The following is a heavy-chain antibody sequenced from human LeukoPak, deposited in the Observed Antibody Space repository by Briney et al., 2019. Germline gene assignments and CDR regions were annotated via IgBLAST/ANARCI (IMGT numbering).Heavy chain of an antibody. Sequence: PGGSLRLSCAASGFTFSSYSMNWVRQAPGKGLEWVSYISSSSSTIYYADSVKGRFTISRDNAKNSLYLQMNSLRAEDTAVYYCARVSLYVMDVWGQGTTVTVSS. J-gene: IGHJ6*02. CDR1: GFTFSSYS. CDR2: ISSSSSTI. V-gene: IGHV3-48*01. CDR3: ARVSLYVMDV.